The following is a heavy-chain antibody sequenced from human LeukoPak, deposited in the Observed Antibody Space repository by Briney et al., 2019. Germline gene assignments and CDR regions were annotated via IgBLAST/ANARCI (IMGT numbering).Heavy chain of an antibody. D-gene: IGHD2-2*01. CDR1: GFTFSSYG. CDR3: AKDEAGYCSSTSCYYYYYGMDA. V-gene: IGHV3-30*18. Sequence: PGGSLRLSCAASGFTFSSYGMHWVRQAPGKGLEWVAVISYDGSNKYYADSVKGRFTISRDNSKNTLYLQMNSLRAEDTAVYYCAKDEAGYCSSTSCYYYYYGMDAWGQGTTVTVSS. J-gene: IGHJ6*02. CDR2: ISYDGSNK.